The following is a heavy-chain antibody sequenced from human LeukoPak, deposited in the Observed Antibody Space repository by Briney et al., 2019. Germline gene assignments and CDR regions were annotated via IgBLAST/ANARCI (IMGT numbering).Heavy chain of an antibody. CDR2: IYYSGST. CDR1: GGSISSNLYY. D-gene: IGHD3-16*01. CDR3: ARYIHGGFDV. J-gene: IGHJ3*01. Sequence: SETLSPTCTVSGGSISSNLYYWGWIRQPPGKGLQWIGNIYYSGSTHYTPSLQSRVTISMDTSNNQFSLKLSSVTTADTAVYYCARYIHGGFDVWGQGTMVIVSS. V-gene: IGHV4-39*01.